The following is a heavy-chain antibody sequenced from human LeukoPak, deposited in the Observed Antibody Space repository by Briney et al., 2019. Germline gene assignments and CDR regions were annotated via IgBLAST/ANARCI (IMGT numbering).Heavy chain of an antibody. Sequence: GGSLRLSCAASGFTFSDYYMSWIRQAPGKGLEWVSYISSSSSYTNYADSVRSRFTISRDNAKNSLYLQMNSLRAEDTAVYYCARAVGDYGWKYYFDYWGQGTLVTVSS. CDR2: ISSSSSYT. J-gene: IGHJ4*02. V-gene: IGHV3-11*05. D-gene: IGHD4/OR15-4a*01. CDR1: GFTFSDYY. CDR3: ARAVGDYGWKYYFDY.